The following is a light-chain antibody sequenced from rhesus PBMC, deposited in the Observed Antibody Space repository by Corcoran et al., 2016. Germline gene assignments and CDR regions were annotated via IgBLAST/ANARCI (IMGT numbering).Light chain of an antibody. V-gene: IGKV1-22*01. CDR1: QSISRW. CDR3: QQYNSRPFT. Sequence: DIQLTQSPSSLSASVGDTVTITCRASQSISRWLAWYQQRPGRAPNLLIYTTSTLQGGGPSKFRGSGSGTECSLTISSLQSEDFAIYYCQQYNSRPFTFGPGTKLEI. CDR2: TTS. J-gene: IGKJ3*01.